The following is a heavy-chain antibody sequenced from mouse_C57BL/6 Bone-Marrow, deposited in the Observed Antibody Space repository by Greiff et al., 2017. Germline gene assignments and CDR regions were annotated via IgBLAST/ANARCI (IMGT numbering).Heavy chain of an antibody. CDR3: ARRQLRPFAY. CDR1: GFTFSSYG. V-gene: IGHV5-6*01. CDR2: ISSGGSYT. D-gene: IGHD3-2*02. Sequence: EVKLMESGGDLVKPGGSLKLSCAASGFTFSSYGMSWVRQTPDKRLEWVATISSGGSYTYYPDSVKGRFTISRDNAKNTLYLQMSSLKSEDTAMYYCARRQLRPFAYWGQGTLVTVSA. J-gene: IGHJ3*01.